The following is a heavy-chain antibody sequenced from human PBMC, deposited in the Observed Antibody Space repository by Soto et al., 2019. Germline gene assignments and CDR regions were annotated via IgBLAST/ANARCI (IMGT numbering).Heavy chain of an antibody. D-gene: IGHD6-6*01. CDR1: GFTFSSYA. CDR2: ISYDGSNK. V-gene: IGHV3-30-3*01. CDR3: ARDLQFSSSLAFDI. Sequence: QVQLVESGGGVVQPGRSLRLSCAASGFTFSSYAMHWVRQAPGKGLEWVAVISYDGSNKYYADSVKGRFTISRDNSKNTLYLQMNSPRAEDTAVYYCARDLQFSSSLAFDIWGQGTMVTVSS. J-gene: IGHJ3*02.